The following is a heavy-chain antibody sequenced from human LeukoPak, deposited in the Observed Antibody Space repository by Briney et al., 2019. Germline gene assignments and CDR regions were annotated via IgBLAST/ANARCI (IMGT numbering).Heavy chain of an antibody. CDR3: ARTAYCGGDCYSFDY. V-gene: IGHV4-4*07. D-gene: IGHD2-21*02. Sequence: SETLSLTCTVSGVSISTYYWSWVRQPAGKGLEWSGRIYTSGGANYNPSLKSRVSMSLDTSKNQSSLTLGSVTAADTAVYYCARTAYCGGDCYSFDYWGQGTLVTVSS. J-gene: IGHJ4*02. CDR1: GVSISTYY. CDR2: IYTSGGA.